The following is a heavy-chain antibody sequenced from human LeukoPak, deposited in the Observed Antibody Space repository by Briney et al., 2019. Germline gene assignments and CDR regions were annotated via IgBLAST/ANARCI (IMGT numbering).Heavy chain of an antibody. V-gene: IGHV3-23*01. J-gene: IGHJ6*03. Sequence: GSLRLSCAASGFTFSTYAMSWVRQAPGKGLEWVSGISGSGDNTNYADSVKGRFTISRDDSKNTLSLQMSSLRVEDTAVYYCARDRSCTGGSCYMDVWGRGTTVTVSS. D-gene: IGHD2-15*01. CDR2: ISGSGDNT. CDR3: ARDRSCTGGSCYMDV. CDR1: GFTFSTYA.